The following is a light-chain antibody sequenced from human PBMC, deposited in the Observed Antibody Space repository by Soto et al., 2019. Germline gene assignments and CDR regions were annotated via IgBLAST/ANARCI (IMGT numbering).Light chain of an antibody. Sequence: EIVLTQSPATLSLSPGEGATLSCRASQSVSSYLALYQQKPGQAPRLLIYDASNRATGIPARFSGSGSGTDFTLTISSLEPEDFAVYYCQQRTNWPYMYTFGQGTKLEVK. CDR3: QQRTNWPYMYT. J-gene: IGKJ2*01. CDR2: DAS. CDR1: QSVSSY. V-gene: IGKV3-11*01.